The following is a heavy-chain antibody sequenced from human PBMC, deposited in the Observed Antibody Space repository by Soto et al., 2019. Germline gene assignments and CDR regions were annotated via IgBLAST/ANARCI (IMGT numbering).Heavy chain of an antibody. J-gene: IGHJ4*02. D-gene: IGHD2-21*01. CDR2: IYSGGST. Sequence: GWYLRLSCADSVFTVSSNYLSWFRQAPLKVVEWDSVIYSGGSTYYAVSVKGRFTISRDNSKNTLYLQMNSLRAEDTAVYYCARENHIGYFDYWGQGTLVTVSS. CDR3: ARENHIGYFDY. V-gene: IGHV3-53*01. CDR1: VFTVSSNY.